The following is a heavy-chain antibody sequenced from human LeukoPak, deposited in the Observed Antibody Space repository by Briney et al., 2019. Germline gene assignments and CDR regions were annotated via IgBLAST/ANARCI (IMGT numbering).Heavy chain of an antibody. Sequence: SETLSLTCTVSRYDINSVYYWGWIRQPPAKGLEWIGSIYHSGSTYYNASLKSRVTISMDTSRNKFSLNLNSVTAADTAVYYCARAGGYYGSGSFLDYWGQGLLVTVSS. D-gene: IGHD3-10*01. CDR2: IYHSGST. CDR3: ARAGGYYGSGSFLDY. V-gene: IGHV4-38-2*02. CDR1: RYDINSVYY. J-gene: IGHJ4*02.